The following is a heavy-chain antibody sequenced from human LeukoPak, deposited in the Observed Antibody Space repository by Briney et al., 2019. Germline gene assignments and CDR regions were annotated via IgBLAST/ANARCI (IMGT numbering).Heavy chain of an antibody. V-gene: IGHV3-74*01. CDR1: GFTFSSYW. D-gene: IGHD2-2*01. J-gene: IGHJ4*02. CDR2: INSDGSST. CDR3: AKDMGYCSSATCYGLDY. Sequence: HPGGSLRLSCAASGFTFSSYWMHWVRQAPGKGLVWVSRINSDGSSTSYADSVKGRFTISRDNSKNTLFLQMNSLRAEDTAIYYCAKDMGYCSSATCYGLDYWGQGTLVTVSS.